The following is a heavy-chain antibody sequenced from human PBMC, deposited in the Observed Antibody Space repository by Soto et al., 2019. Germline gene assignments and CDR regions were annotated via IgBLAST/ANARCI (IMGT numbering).Heavy chain of an antibody. CDR2: IIGSGGST. V-gene: IGHV3-23*01. J-gene: IGHJ4*02. D-gene: IGHD4-17*01. CDR3: AALYGDYVAGIDY. Sequence: EVQLLESGGGLVQPGGSLRLSCAASGFTFSSYAMSWVRQAPGKGLEWVSAIIGSGGSTYYEDSVKGRFTISRDNSKNTLYLHMNSLISEYTAVYYCAALYGDYVAGIDYWGQGTLVTVSS. CDR1: GFTFSSYA.